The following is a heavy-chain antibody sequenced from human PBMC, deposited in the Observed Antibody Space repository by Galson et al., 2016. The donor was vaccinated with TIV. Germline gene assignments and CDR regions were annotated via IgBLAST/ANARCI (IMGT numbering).Heavy chain of an antibody. CDR1: GYTFTDYY. J-gene: IGHJ4*02. CDR2: INPNGGDT. V-gene: IGHV1-2*02. Sequence: SVKVSCKASGYTFTDYYIHWVRQAPGQGLQWMGWINPNGGDTKSAQKFQGRVTMTRDTSISTAYMELTRLRSDDTAVYYCARGYADIGGVPAALGYWGQGTLVTVSS. D-gene: IGHD2-2*01. CDR3: ARGYADIGGVPAALGY.